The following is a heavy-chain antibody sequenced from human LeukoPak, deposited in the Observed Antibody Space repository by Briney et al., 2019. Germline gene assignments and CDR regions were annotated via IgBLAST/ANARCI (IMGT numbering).Heavy chain of an antibody. D-gene: IGHD7-27*01. CDR1: GFTFNSCA. V-gene: IGHV3-23*01. J-gene: IGHJ1*01. CDR2: MSGSGNSI. Sequence: PGGSLRLSCAASGFTFNSCALSWVRQAPGKGLEWVSVMSGSGNSIYYADSVKGRFTISRDTSKNTLYLQMNSLRADDTALYYCAKDHEGQKGEWGIFQHWGQGTLVFVSS. CDR3: AKDHEGQKGEWGIFQH.